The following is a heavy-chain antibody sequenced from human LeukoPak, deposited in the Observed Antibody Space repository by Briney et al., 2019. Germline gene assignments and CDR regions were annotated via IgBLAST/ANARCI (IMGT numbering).Heavy chain of an antibody. CDR1: GGSFSGYY. V-gene: IGHV4-59*08. J-gene: IGHJ4*02. CDR3: ARREYSSWYEDH. D-gene: IGHD6-13*01. CDR2: IHYTGST. Sequence: PSETLSLTCAVYGGSFSGYYWSWIRQPPGKGLEWIGHIHYTGSTNYNPSLKSRVTISVDTSKNQFSLKLNSVTAADTAVYYCARREYSSWYEDHWGQGTLVTVSS.